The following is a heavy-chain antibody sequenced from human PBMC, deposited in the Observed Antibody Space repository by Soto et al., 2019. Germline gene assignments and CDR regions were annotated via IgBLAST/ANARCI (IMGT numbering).Heavy chain of an antibody. V-gene: IGHV3-33*01. CDR1: GFRFRSYG. CDR2: IWHDESNK. J-gene: IGHJ4*02. Sequence: QVQLVESGGGVVHPGRSLRLSCAASGFRFRSYGMHWVRQAPGKGLEWVAFIWHDESNKYYADSVRGRFTISRDNSKNTLYLELNSLRAEDTAVYYCARNDYGTEGCDFWGQGTLVTVSS. CDR3: ARNDYGTEGCDF. D-gene: IGHD4-17*01.